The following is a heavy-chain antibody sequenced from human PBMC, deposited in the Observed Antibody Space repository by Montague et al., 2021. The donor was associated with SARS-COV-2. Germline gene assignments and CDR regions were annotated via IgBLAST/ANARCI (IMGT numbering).Heavy chain of an antibody. V-gene: IGHV4-39*01. D-gene: IGHD2-15*01. CDR1: GGSISSSSYY. CDR3: ARHRIYCRSGKCYSGWFDP. CDR2: IYYSGST. J-gene: IGHJ5*02. Sequence: SETLSLTCTVSGGSISSSSYYWSWHRQPPGKGLEWIGCIYYSGSTYYNLSLKSRVTISVDTSKNQFSLKLSSVTAADTAVYYCARHRIYCRSGKCYSGWFDPWGQGTLVTVSS.